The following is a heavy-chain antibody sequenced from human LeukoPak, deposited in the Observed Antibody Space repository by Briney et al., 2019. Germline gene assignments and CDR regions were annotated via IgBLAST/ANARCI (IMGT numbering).Heavy chain of an antibody. V-gene: IGHV4-30-2*01. CDR2: IYHSGST. D-gene: IGHD4-17*01. CDR3: ARGYGDYDY. CDR1: GGSISSGGYS. Sequence: PSETLSLTCAVSGGSISSGGYSWSWIRQPPGKGLEWIGYIYHSGSTYYNPSLKSRVTISVDRSRNQFSLKLSSVTAADTAVYYCARGYGDYDYWGQGTLVTVSS. J-gene: IGHJ4*02.